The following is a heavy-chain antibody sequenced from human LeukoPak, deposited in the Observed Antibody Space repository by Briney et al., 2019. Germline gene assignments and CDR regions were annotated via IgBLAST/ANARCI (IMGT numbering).Heavy chain of an antibody. V-gene: IGHV3-74*01. CDR3: AKDLTWNTADY. Sequence: PGVSLRLSCVGSGFTFSNYWMHWVRQAPGKGPVWVSRINTDGTTTDYADSVRGRFTISRDNAKNTVYLQMNGLRADDTALYYCAKDLTWNTADYWGQGTLVTVSS. CDR1: GFTFSNYW. CDR2: INTDGTTT. D-gene: IGHD1/OR15-1a*01. J-gene: IGHJ4*02.